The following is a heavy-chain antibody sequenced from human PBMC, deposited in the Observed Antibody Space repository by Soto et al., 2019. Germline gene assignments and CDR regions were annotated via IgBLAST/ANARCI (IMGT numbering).Heavy chain of an antibody. CDR3: ASGPGPTNYYDILTGPQGILDY. CDR1: GFTFSSYS. Sequence: PGGSLRLSCGASGFTFSSYSMNWVRQAPGKGLEWISHISASSRTLFYADSVKGRFTISRDTSKNTLYLQMNSLRDEDTAVYYCASGPGPTNYYDILTGPQGILDYWGQGTLVTVSS. J-gene: IGHJ4*02. CDR2: ISASSRTL. D-gene: IGHD3-9*01. V-gene: IGHV3-48*02.